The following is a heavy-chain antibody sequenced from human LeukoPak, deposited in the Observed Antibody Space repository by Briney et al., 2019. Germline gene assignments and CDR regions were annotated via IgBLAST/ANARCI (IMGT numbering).Heavy chain of an antibody. CDR3: AKKPPGRYCSSTSCEDY. D-gene: IGHD2-2*01. V-gene: IGHV3-53*01. Sequence: GGSLRLSCAASGFTGSNNYVSWVRQAPGMGLEWVSAIHSSGATCYADSVKGRFTISRDNSKNTLYLQMNSLRAEDTAVYYCAKKPPGRYCSSTSCEDYWGQGTLVTVSS. CDR1: GFTGSNNY. J-gene: IGHJ4*02. CDR2: IHSSGAT.